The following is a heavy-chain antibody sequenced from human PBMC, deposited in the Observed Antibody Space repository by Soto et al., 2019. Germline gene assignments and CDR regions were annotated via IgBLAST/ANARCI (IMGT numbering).Heavy chain of an antibody. CDR1: GFSLTTSGVG. CDR2: IYWDDDK. V-gene: IGHV2-5*02. D-gene: IGHD3-3*01. CDR3: AHRVLRTVFGLVTTTAIYFDF. Sequence: QITLNESGPTQVKPRQTLTLTCTFSGFSLTTSGVGVGWIRQSPGKAPEWLAHIYWDDDKRYSPSLKSILTITKDTSKNQVVLTMADLDPADTATYYCAHRVLRTVFGLVTTTAIYFDFWGQGTPVAVSS. J-gene: IGHJ4*02.